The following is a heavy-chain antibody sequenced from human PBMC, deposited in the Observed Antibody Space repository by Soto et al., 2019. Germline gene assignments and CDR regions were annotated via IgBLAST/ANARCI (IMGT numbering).Heavy chain of an antibody. D-gene: IGHD6-19*01. CDR2: IIPTFGTA. J-gene: IGHJ3*02. CDR3: ARSEAAGHRGFDI. V-gene: IGHV1-69*06. CDR1: GGTFSSSA. Sequence: QVQLVQSGAEMREPGSSVKVSCKASGGTFSSSAINWLRQAPGQGPEWMGGIIPTFGTANYIEKFRGRVTITEDTSRSTAYMEVSSLTSEDTAMYFCARSEAAGHRGFDIWGQGTMVTGSS.